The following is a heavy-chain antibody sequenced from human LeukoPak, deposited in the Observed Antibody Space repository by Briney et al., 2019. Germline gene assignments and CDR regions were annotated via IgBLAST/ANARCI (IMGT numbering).Heavy chain of an antibody. Sequence: EPGGSLRLSCAASGFTFSSYGMHWVRQAPGKGLEWVAVISYDGSNKYYADSVKGRFTIPRDNSKNTLYLQMNSLRAEDTAVYYCASFSSTAGGDFDYWGQGTLVTVSS. CDR1: GFTFSSYG. CDR2: ISYDGSNK. D-gene: IGHD6-13*01. J-gene: IGHJ4*02. V-gene: IGHV3-30*03. CDR3: ASFSSTAGGDFDY.